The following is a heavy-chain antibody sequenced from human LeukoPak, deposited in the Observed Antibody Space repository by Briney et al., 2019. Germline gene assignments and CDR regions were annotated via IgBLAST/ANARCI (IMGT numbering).Heavy chain of an antibody. CDR3: ARGHQVPINYFDY. D-gene: IGHD5-24*01. V-gene: IGHV1-2*02. CDR1: GYTFTGYY. Sequence: ASVKVSCKASGYTFTGYYMHWVRQAPGQGLEWMGWIYPNSGGTNYAQKFQGRVTMTRDTSISTAYMELSRLRSDDTAVYYCARGHQVPINYFDYWGQGTLVTVSS. CDR2: IYPNSGGT. J-gene: IGHJ4*02.